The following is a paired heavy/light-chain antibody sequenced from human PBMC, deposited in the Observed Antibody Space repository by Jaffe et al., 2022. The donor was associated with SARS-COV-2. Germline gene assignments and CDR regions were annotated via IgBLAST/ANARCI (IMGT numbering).Heavy chain of an antibody. J-gene: IGHJ4*02. D-gene: IGHD6-19*01. V-gene: IGHV7-4-1*02. CDR2: INTDTGNP. CDR3: ARGTGGWYYFDY. Sequence: QVQLVQSGSELKKPGASVKVSCKASGYSLAAYTMNWLRQAPGQGLEWMGWINTDTGNPTYAQGFRGRFVFSFDSSVSTAYLEISSLKTDDTAFYYCARGTGGWYYFDYWGQGSPVTVSS. CDR1: GYSLAAYT.
Light chain of an antibody. V-gene: IGKV4-1*01. Sequence: DIVMTQSPDSLAVSLGERATINCKSSQSVLYSSNNKNYLAWYQQKPGQPPKLLIYWASTRESGVPDRFSGSGSGTDFTLTISSLQAEDVAVYYCQQYYNTVLFGQGTKVEIK. CDR1: QSVLYSSNNKNY. CDR2: WAS. CDR3: QQYYNTVL. J-gene: IGKJ1*01.